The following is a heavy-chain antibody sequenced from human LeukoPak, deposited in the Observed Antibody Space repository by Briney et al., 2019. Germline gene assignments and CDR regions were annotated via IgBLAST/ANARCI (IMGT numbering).Heavy chain of an antibody. CDR2: ISASGGST. Sequence: GGSLRLSCAASEFTFSSYAMNWVRQAPGKELEWVSGISASGGSTYYADSVKGRFTISRDNSKNTLYLQMNSLRAEDTAVYYCAKRTVVVVAAAFDIWGQGTMVTVSS. V-gene: IGHV3-23*01. CDR3: AKRTVVVVAAAFDI. D-gene: IGHD2-15*01. CDR1: EFTFSSYA. J-gene: IGHJ3*02.